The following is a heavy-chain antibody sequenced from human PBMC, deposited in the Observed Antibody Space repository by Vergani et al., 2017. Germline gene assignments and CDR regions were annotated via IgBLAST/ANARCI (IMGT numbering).Heavy chain of an antibody. CDR3: ARVAYYDFWSGYYNAGGYFDY. J-gene: IGHJ4*02. V-gene: IGHV1-46*03. CDR1: GYTFTGYY. D-gene: IGHD3-3*01. CDR2: INPSGGST. Sequence: QVQLVQSGAEVKKPGASVKVSCKASGYTFTGYYMHWVRQAPGHGLEWMGIINPSGGSTSYAQKFQGRVTMTRDTSTSTVYMELSSLRSEDTAVYYCARVAYYDFWSGYYNAGGYFDYWGQGTLVTVSS.